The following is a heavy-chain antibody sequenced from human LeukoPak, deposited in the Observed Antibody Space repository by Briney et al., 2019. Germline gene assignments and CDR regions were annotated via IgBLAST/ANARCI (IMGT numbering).Heavy chain of an antibody. CDR3: ARDIVVTAIGGRWFDP. Sequence: ASVQVSCKASGYTFTGYYMHWVRQAPGQGLEWMGRINPNSGGTNYAQKFQGRVTMTRDTSISTAYMELSRLRSDDTAVYYCARDIVVTAIGGRWFDPWGQGTLVTVSS. V-gene: IGHV1-2*06. CDR2: INPNSGGT. D-gene: IGHD2-21*02. J-gene: IGHJ5*02. CDR1: GYTFTGYY.